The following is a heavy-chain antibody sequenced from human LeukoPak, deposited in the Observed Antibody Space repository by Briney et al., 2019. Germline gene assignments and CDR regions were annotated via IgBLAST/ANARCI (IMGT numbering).Heavy chain of an antibody. CDR1: GYTFTSYG. J-gene: IGHJ5*02. V-gene: IGHV1-18*01. CDR3: ARDGSYFLPCWFDP. CDR2: ISAYNGNT. D-gene: IGHD1-26*01. Sequence: GASVKVSCKASGYTFTSYGISWVRQAPGQGLEWMGWISAYNGNTNYAQKLQGRVSMTTDTSTSTAYMELRSLRSDDTTVYYCARDGSYFLPCWFDPWGQGTLVTVSS.